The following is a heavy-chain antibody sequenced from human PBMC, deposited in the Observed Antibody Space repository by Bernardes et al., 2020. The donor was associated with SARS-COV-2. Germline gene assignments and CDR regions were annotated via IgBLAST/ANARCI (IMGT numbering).Heavy chain of an antibody. J-gene: IGHJ4*02. CDR2: IFSNDEK. Sequence: SGPTLVKPTETLTLTCTVSGFSLSNARMGVSWIRQPPGKALEWLAHIFSNDEKSYSTSLKSRLTISKDTSKSQVVLTMTNMDPVDTATYYCARMARYYDILTGYPIGGAFDYWGQGTLVTVSS. CDR3: ARMARYYDILTGYPIGGAFDY. V-gene: IGHV2-26*01. D-gene: IGHD3-9*01. CDR1: GFSLSNARMG.